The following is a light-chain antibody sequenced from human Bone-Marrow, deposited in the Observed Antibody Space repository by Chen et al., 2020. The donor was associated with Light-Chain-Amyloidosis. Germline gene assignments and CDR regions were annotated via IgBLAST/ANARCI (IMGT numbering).Light chain of an antibody. Sequence: DIQMTQSPSSVSASVGDRVTITCRASQDISSWLAWYQQKPGKAPKLLIYAASTLQSGVPSRFSGSGSGTDFTLPISSLQPEDSATYYCQQANSFPHTFGQGTKLEIK. V-gene: IGKV1-12*01. CDR2: AAS. CDR1: QDISSW. CDR3: QQANSFPHT. J-gene: IGKJ2*01.